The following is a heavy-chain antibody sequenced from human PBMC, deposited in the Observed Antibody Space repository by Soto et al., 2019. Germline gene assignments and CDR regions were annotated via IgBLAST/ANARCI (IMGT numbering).Heavy chain of an antibody. Sequence: VQLVESGGGVVQPGRSLRLSCAASGCTFSDYALHWVRQAPGKGLEWVAVVSHDGRNTHYADSVKGRFTISRDSSKNTVSLEMTSMRAEDTAVYYCAKGGRQWLVTSDFNYWGQGALVTVSS. CDR1: GCTFSDYA. CDR2: VSHDGRNT. D-gene: IGHD6-19*01. CDR3: AKGGRQWLVTSDFNY. J-gene: IGHJ4*02. V-gene: IGHV3-30*18.